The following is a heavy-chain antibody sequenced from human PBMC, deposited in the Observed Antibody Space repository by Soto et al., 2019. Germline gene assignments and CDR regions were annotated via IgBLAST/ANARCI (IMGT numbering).Heavy chain of an antibody. CDR3: ARDREPLWSGYYYYYGMDV. CDR1: GFTFSSYS. V-gene: IGHV3-21*01. CDR2: ISSSSSYI. D-gene: IGHD3-3*01. Sequence: PGGSLRLSCAASGFTFSSYSMNWVRQAPGKGLEWVSSISSSSSYIYYADSVKGRFTISRDNAKNSLYLQMNSLRAEDTAVYYCARDREPLWSGYYYYYGMDVWGQGTTVTVSS. J-gene: IGHJ6*02.